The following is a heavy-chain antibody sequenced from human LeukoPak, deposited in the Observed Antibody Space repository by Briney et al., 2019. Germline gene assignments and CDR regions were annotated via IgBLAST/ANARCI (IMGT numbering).Heavy chain of an antibody. J-gene: IGHJ4*02. V-gene: IGHV5-51*01. CDR3: AREAFGSGEV. Sequence: GESLRISCXASGYTFTAYWIGWVRQMPGAGLEWVGVIFPGDSNTRYMPPFQGQVTISADKSISTAYLQWSSLKASDTAMYYCAREAFGSGEVWGQGTLVTVSS. CDR2: IFPGDSNT. D-gene: IGHD3-10*01. CDR1: GYTFTAYW.